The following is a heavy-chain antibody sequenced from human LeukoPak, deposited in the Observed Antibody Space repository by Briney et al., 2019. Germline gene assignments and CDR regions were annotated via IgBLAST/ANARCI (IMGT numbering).Heavy chain of an antibody. V-gene: IGHV3-30-3*01. CDR1: GFTFSTYS. J-gene: IGHJ4*02. CDR2: ISSDGRNI. D-gene: IGHD3-22*01. CDR3: ARDEGYYDSSGYYPFDY. Sequence: GGSLRLSCAASGFTFSTYSMHWVRQAPGKGLEWVAVISSDGRNIYYADSVKGRFTISRDNSKNTLYLQMNSPRAEDMAVYYCARDEGYYDSSGYYPFDYWGQGTLVTVSS.